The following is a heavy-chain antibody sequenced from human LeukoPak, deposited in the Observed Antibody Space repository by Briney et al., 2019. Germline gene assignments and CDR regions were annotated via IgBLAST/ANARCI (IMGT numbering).Heavy chain of an antibody. Sequence: PSQTLSLTCTVSGGSISSGGYYGSWIRQPPGKGLEWIGYFYHSGSTHYNPSLKSRVTISVDTSKNQFSLKLTSMTAADTAVYYCARGQSVGGSIMVWGDIGSWFDPWGQGTLVTVSS. J-gene: IGHJ5*02. V-gene: IGHV4-30-2*01. CDR3: ARGQSVGGSIMVWGDIGSWFDP. D-gene: IGHD3-10*01. CDR2: FYHSGST. CDR1: GGSISSGGYY.